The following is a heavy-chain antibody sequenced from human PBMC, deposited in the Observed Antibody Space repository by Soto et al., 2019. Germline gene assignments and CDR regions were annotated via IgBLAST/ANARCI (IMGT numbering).Heavy chain of an antibody. J-gene: IGHJ6*02. V-gene: IGHV1-69*02. D-gene: IGHD2-8*01. CDR3: SSARPRGVPYYYYYGMDV. CDR2: IIPILGIA. CDR1: GGTFSSYT. Sequence: SVKVSCKASGGTFSSYTISWVRQAPGQGLEWMGRIIPILGIANYAQKFQGRVTITADKSTSTAYMEMSSLRSEDTAVYYCSSARPRGVPYYYYYGMDVWGQGTTGTVSS.